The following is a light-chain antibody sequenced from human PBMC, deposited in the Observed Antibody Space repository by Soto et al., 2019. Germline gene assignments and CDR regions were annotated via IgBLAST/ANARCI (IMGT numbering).Light chain of an antibody. CDR1: SSKVGAGYD. V-gene: IGLV1-40*01. CDR2: GNN. Sequence: QSVLTQPPSVSGAPGQRVTISCTGSSSKVGAGYDVHWYQQLPGTAPKLLIYGNNNRPSGVPDRFSGSKSGTSASLAVTGLLAEDEAYYYCQSYATGLSALYVFGPGTKVTVL. CDR3: QSYATGLSALYV. J-gene: IGLJ1*01.